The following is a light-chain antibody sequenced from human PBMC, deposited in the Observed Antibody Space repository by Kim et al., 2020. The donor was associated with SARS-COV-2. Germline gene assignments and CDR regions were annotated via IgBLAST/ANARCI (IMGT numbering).Light chain of an antibody. V-gene: IGLV1-40*01. J-gene: IGLJ2*01. CDR1: SSNIGADYA. Sequence: QSVLTQPPSLSGAPGQRVTISCTGSSSNIGADYAVHWYQHVPGTVPKLLIYGSTKRPSGISDRFSASKSGTSASLAITGLQAEDEADYFCQSYDAALSGSVFGGGTQLTVL. CDR3: QSYDAALSGSV. CDR2: GST.